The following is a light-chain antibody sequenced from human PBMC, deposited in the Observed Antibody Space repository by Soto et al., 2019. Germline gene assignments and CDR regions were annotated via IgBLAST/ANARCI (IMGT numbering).Light chain of an antibody. CDR2: GAS. V-gene: IGKV1-9*01. CDR1: QGINKF. CDR3: QQLTNFRFT. J-gene: IGKJ2*01. Sequence: IQLTQSPSSLSASVGDRVTITCRASQGINKFLAWYQQRPGKAPQLLVYGASTLQSGVPSRFSGSGSGTDFTLNIRSLQPEDLATYYCQQLTNFRFTFGQGTKLAIK.